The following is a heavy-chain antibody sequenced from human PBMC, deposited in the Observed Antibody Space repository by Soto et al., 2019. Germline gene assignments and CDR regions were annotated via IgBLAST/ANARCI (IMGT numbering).Heavy chain of an antibody. CDR2: TSNSGST. Sequence: QVQLQESGPGLVKPSQTLSLTCTVSGGSITSSGYYWSWIRQHPGEGLEWIGFTSNSGSTSYNPSLKSRVTISVDTSSNQFSLNLKSVTAADRAVYYCARGGGSTKVEYWGQGTLVTVSP. CDR1: GGSITSSGYY. V-gene: IGHV4-31*03. D-gene: IGHD2-2*01. CDR3: ARGGGSTKVEY. J-gene: IGHJ4*02.